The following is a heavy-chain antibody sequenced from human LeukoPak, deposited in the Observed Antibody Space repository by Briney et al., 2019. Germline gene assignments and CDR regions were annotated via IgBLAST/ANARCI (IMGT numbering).Heavy chain of an antibody. V-gene: IGHV4-4*02. J-gene: IGHJ4*02. D-gene: IGHD3-3*01. Sequence: SETLSLTCGVSGGSISSTDWWTWVRQPPGKGLEWIGEVHLDGRTNYNPSLESRLTMSVDLSENHISLKLTSVTAADTAVYYCAREGGFYRPLDYSGQGTLVTVSS. CDR1: GGSISSTDW. CDR2: VHLDGRT. CDR3: AREGGFYRPLDY.